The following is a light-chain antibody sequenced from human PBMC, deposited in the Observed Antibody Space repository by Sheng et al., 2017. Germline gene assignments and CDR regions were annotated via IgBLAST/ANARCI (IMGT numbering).Light chain of an antibody. CDR3: QQSYTTPYT. CDR1: QNINRY. J-gene: IGKJ1*01. V-gene: IGKV1-39*01. CDR2: GAS. Sequence: DIQMTQSPSSLSASVGDRVTIACRASQNINRYLNWYQKKPGEAPKVLIYGASSLQSGVPSRFSGSGSGTDFTLIISSLHPEDFATYYCQQSYTTPYTFGQGTMVEVK.